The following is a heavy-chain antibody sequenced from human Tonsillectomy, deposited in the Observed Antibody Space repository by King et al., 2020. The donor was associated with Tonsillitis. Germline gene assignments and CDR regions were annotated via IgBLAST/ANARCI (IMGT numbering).Heavy chain of an antibody. CDR3: ARTPPLPGYPTSYFDY. J-gene: IGHJ4*02. CDR1: GYTFSDYN. CDR2: INPNNGGT. Sequence: VQLVESGAEVKKPGASVKVSCKASGYTFSDYNMHWVRQAPGQGLEWMGWINPNNGGTSYAHKFQGRVAMTRDTSINTAYLEVNSLRSDDTAVYYCARTPPLPGYPTSYFDYWGQGTLVTVSS. V-gene: IGHV1-2*02. D-gene: IGHD3-9*01.